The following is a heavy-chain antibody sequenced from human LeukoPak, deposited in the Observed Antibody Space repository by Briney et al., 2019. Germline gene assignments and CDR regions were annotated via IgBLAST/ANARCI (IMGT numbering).Heavy chain of an antibody. V-gene: IGHV3-9*01. D-gene: IGHD1-26*01. J-gene: IGHJ4*02. Sequence: GGSLRLPCAASGFTFDDYAIHWVRQAPGKGLEWVSGISWNSGSIGYADSVKGRFTISRDNAKNSLYLQMNSLRAEDTAVYYCARLDSGSYYTAIDYWGQGTLVTVSS. CDR3: ARLDSGSYYTAIDY. CDR2: ISWNSGSI. CDR1: GFTFDDYA.